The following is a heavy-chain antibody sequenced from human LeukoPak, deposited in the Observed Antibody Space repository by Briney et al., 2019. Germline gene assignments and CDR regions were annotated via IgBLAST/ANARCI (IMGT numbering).Heavy chain of an antibody. V-gene: IGHV3-48*04. D-gene: IGHD1-26*01. CDR2: IDGSSNSI. Sequence: GGSLRLSCAAPGFTFSSYAMNWVRQAPGKRLEWISYIDGSSNSIYYADSVKGRFTISRDNAKNSLSLQMHSLRAEDTAVYYCARVTRGYSGPYSYYSFYMDVWGKGTTVTVSS. J-gene: IGHJ6*03. CDR1: GFTFSSYA. CDR3: ARVTRGYSGPYSYYSFYMDV.